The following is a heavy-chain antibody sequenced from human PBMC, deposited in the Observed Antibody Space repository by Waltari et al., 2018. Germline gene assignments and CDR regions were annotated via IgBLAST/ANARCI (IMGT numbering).Heavy chain of an antibody. V-gene: IGHV4-39*07. D-gene: IGHD4-4*01. J-gene: IGHJ6*03. CDR1: GGSISSSSYY. CDR3: ASQTPVTTVTTGYYYYYMDV. CDR2: IYPGDSDT. Sequence: QLQLQESGPGLVKPSVTLSLTCTVSGGSISSSSYYWGWIRQPPGKGLEWMGIIYPGDSDTRYSPSFQGQVTISADKSISTAYLQWSSLKASDTAMYYCASQTPVTTVTTGYYYYYMDVWGKGTTVTVSS.